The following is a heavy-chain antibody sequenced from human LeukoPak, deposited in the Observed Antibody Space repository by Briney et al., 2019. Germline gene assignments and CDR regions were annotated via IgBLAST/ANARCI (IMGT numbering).Heavy chain of an antibody. Sequence: GGSLRRSCAASGFTFSSYGMHWVRQAPGKGLEWVAVISYDGSNKYYADSVKGRFTISRDNSKNTLYLQMNSLRAEDTAVYYCAKDPTTYYDYVWGSYRSYFDYWGQGTLVTASS. CDR3: AKDPTTYYDYVWGSYRSYFDY. CDR1: GFTFSSYG. V-gene: IGHV3-30*18. J-gene: IGHJ4*02. D-gene: IGHD3-16*02. CDR2: ISYDGSNK.